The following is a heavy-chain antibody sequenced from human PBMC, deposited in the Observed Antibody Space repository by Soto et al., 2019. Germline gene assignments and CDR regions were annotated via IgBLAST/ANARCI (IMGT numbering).Heavy chain of an antibody. Sequence: PWGSLILSCAASGFTCSSYAMTWVRQAPGKGLEWVSGISGSGGSTYYAAYVKGRFTISRDNSKNTLYLQMNSLRAEDTAVYYCAKENSSGYYFPFDGMDVWRQGTTVTVSS. CDR3: AKENSSGYYFPFDGMDV. CDR1: GFTCSSYA. J-gene: IGHJ6*02. D-gene: IGHD3-22*01. V-gene: IGHV3-23*01. CDR2: ISGSGGST.